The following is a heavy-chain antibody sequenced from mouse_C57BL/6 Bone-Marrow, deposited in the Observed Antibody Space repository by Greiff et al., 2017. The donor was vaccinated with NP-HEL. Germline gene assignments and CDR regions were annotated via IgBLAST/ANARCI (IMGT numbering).Heavy chain of an antibody. Sequence: EVQLQQSGPGLVKPSQSLSLTCSVTGYSITSGYYWNWIRQFPGNKLEWMGYISYDGSNNYNPSLKNRISITRDTSKNQFFLKLNSVTTEDTATYYCASDIWLPPWFAYWGQGTLVTVSA. J-gene: IGHJ3*01. CDR1: GYSITSGYY. CDR2: ISYDGSN. CDR3: ASDIWLPPWFAY. V-gene: IGHV3-6*01. D-gene: IGHD2-2*01.